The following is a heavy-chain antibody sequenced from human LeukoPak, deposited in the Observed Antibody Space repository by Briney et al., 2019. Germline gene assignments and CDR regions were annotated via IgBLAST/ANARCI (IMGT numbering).Heavy chain of an antibody. D-gene: IGHD6-19*01. CDR1: GFTFSSYS. CDR2: ISSSSSYI. V-gene: IGHV3-21*01. CDR3: ARAAVAGLFDY. J-gene: IGHJ4*02. Sequence: PGGSLRLSCAASGFTFSSYSMTWVRQALGKGLEWVSSISSSSSYIYYADSVKGRFTISRDNAKNSLYLQMNSLRAEDTAVYYCARAAVAGLFDYWGQGTLVTVSS.